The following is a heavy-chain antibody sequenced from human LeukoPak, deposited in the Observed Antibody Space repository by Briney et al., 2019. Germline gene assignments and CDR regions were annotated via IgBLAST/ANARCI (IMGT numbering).Heavy chain of an antibody. CDR3: ARVEYSSSWYAGNWFDP. V-gene: IGHV4-61*02. D-gene: IGHD6-13*01. J-gene: IGHJ5*02. CDR2: IYTSGST. CDR1: GGSISSGSYY. Sequence: SQTLSLTCTVSGGSISSGSYYWSWIWQTAGKGQEWIGRIYTSGSTNYNPSLKSRVTISVDTSKNQFSLKLSSVTAADTAVYYCARVEYSSSWYAGNWFDPWGQGTLVTVSS.